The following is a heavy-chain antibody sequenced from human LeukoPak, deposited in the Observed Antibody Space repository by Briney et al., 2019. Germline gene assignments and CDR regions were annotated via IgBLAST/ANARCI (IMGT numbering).Heavy chain of an antibody. Sequence: ASVKVSCKASGYTFTSYDINWVRQAPGPGLEGMGWMNPNSDNTGYAQKFLGRVSMTRNTSISTAYMELSSLRSEDTAVYYCARGGGSGYYAFDYWGQGTLVTVSS. CDR3: ARGGGSGYYAFDY. CDR1: GYTFTSYD. CDR2: MNPNSDNT. V-gene: IGHV1-8*01. D-gene: IGHD3-16*01. J-gene: IGHJ4*02.